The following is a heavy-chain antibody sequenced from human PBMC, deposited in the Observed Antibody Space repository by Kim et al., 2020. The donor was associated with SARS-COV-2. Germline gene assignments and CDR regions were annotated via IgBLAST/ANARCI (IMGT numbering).Heavy chain of an antibody. J-gene: IGHJ5*02. V-gene: IGHV4-34*01. CDR1: GGSFSGYY. CDR2: INHSGST. CDR3: ARDRRKLTIFGVYLGPFDP. Sequence: SETLSLTCAVYGGSFSGYYWSWIRQPPGKGLEWIGEINHSGSTNYNPSLKSRVTISVDTSKNQFSLKLSSVTAADTAVYYCARDRRKLTIFGVYLGPFDPWGQGTLVTVSS. D-gene: IGHD3-3*01.